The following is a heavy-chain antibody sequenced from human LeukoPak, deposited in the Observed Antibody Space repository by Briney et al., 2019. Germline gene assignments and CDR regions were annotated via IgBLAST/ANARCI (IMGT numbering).Heavy chain of an antibody. J-gene: IGHJ4*02. CDR2: IRYDGTNK. V-gene: IGHV3-30*02. D-gene: IGHD6-6*01. Sequence: GGSLRLSCAASGFTFSSYGMHWVRPAPGKGLEWVAFIRYDGTNKYYADSVKGRFTISRDNSKNTVYLQMHSLRAEDTAVYYCAKDLWPMEYSSSSPFDYWGQGTLVTVSS. CDR1: GFTFSSYG. CDR3: AKDLWPMEYSSSSPFDY.